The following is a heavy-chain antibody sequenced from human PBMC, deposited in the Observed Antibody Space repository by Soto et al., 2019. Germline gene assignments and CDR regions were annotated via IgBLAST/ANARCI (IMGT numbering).Heavy chain of an antibody. CDR3: ARSRNDFWSGSYYYGMDV. CDR1: GYSFTSYW. J-gene: IGHJ6*02. CDR2: IYPGDSDT. Sequence: GESLKISCKGSGYSFTSYWIGWVRQMPGKGLEWMGIIYPGDSDTRYSPSFQGQVTISADKSISTAYLQWSSLKASDTAMYYCARSRNDFWSGSYYYGMDVWGQGTTVTVSS. D-gene: IGHD3-3*01. V-gene: IGHV5-51*01.